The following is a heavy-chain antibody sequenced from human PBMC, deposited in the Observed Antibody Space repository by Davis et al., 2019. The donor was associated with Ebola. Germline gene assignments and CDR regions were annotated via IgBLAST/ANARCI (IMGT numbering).Heavy chain of an antibody. D-gene: IGHD6-19*01. Sequence: LSLTCAVYGGSFSGYYWSWIRQPPGKGLEWVSSISSSSSYIYYADSVKGRFTISRDNSKNTLYLQMNSLRAEDTAVYYCAREAGPVWFDYWGQGTLVTVSS. V-gene: IGHV3-11*06. CDR3: AREAGPVWFDY. J-gene: IGHJ4*02. CDR1: GGSFSGYY. CDR2: ISSSSSYI.